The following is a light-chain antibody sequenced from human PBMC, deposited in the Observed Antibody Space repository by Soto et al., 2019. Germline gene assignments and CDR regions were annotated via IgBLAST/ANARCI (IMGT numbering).Light chain of an antibody. CDR3: AAWDDSLNGFYV. J-gene: IGLJ1*01. CDR2: GNN. V-gene: IGLV1-44*01. Sequence: QAVVTQPPSASGTPGQRVTISCSGSSSNIGSNTVNWYQQLPGTAPKLLIYGNNQRPSGVPDRFSGSKSGTSASLAISGLQSEDEADYYCAAWDDSLNGFYVFGTGTKVTVL. CDR1: SSNIGSNT.